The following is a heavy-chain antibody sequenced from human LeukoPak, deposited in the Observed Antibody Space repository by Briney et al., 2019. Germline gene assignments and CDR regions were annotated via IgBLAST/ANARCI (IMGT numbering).Heavy chain of an antibody. CDR2: IYYSGST. V-gene: IGHV4-59*08. CDR1: GGSIRSYY. J-gene: IGHJ5*02. D-gene: IGHD6-13*01. Sequence: PSETLSLTCTVSGGSIRSYYWSWIRQPPGKGLEWIGYIYYSGSTNYNPSLKSRVTISVDTSKNQFSLKLSSVTAADTAVYYCARVTGYTRVFDPWGQGTLVTVSS. CDR3: ARVTGYTRVFDP.